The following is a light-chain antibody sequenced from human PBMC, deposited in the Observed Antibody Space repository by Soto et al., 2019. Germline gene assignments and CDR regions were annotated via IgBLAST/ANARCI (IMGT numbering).Light chain of an antibody. CDR1: SSDVGGHKY. V-gene: IGLV2-14*01. CDR2: DVS. CDR3: SSYTSSSTLV. Sequence: QSALTQPASVSGSPGQSITISCTGTSSDVGGHKYVSWYQQYPGKAPKLIIYDVSDWFSGVSNRFSGSKSGNTASLTISGLQAEDEADYHCSSYTSSSTLVFGTGTKVTVL. J-gene: IGLJ1*01.